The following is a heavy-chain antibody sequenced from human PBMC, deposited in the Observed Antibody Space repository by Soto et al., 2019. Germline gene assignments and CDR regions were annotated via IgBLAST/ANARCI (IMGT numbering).Heavy chain of an antibody. J-gene: IGHJ5*02. D-gene: IGHD3-3*01. CDR2: ISYDGSNK. CDR1: GFTFSSYA. CDR3: ARAREYDFWSGFPYNWFDP. V-gene: IGHV3-30-3*01. Sequence: QVQLVESGGGVVQPGRSLRLSCAASGFTFSSYAMHWVRQAPSKGLEWVAVISYDGSNKYYADSVKGRFTISRDNSKNTLYLQMNSLRAEDTAVYYCARAREYDFWSGFPYNWFDPWGQGTLVTVSS.